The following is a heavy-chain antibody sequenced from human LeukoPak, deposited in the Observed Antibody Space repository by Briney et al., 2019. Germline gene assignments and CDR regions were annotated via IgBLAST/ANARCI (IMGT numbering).Heavy chain of an antibody. D-gene: IGHD2-8*01. J-gene: IGHJ4*02. V-gene: IGHV5-51*01. CDR3: ARHESCSNGVCYQINS. CDR2: IYPGDSDT. Sequence: GESLKISCKGSGYSFTSYWIGWVRQMPGKGLEWMGIIYPGDSDTRYSPSFQGQVTISADKSISTAYLQWSSLKASDTAMYYCARHESCSNGVCYQINSWGQGTLVTVSS. CDR1: GYSFTSYW.